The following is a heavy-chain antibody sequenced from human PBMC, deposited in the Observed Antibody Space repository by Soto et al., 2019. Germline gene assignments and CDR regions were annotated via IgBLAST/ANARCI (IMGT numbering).Heavy chain of an antibody. V-gene: IGHV1-69*13. CDR1: GGTFSSYA. J-gene: IGHJ4*02. CDR2: IIPIFGTA. CDR3: ATLGYCSSTSCYYAPGNDY. Sequence: PRASVKVSCKASGGTFSSYAISWVRQAPGQGLEWMGGIIPIFGTANYAQKFQGRVTITADESTSTAYMELSSLRSEDTAVYYCATLGYCSSTSCYYAPGNDYWGQGTLVTVSS. D-gene: IGHD2-2*01.